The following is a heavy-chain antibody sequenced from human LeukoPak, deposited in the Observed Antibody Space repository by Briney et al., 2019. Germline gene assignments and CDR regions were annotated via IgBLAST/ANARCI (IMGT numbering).Heavy chain of an antibody. CDR2: ISGYNDNP. V-gene: IGHV1-18*01. CDR1: GYTFTNFG. Sequence: ASVKVSCKASGYTFTNFGSSWVRQAPGQGLEWMGWISGYNDNPNYAQKLQGRVTLTTDTSTSTAYMELRSLRYDDTAVYYCARDDSADWGQGTLVTVSS. CDR3: ARDDSAD. J-gene: IGHJ4*02. D-gene: IGHD2-21*01.